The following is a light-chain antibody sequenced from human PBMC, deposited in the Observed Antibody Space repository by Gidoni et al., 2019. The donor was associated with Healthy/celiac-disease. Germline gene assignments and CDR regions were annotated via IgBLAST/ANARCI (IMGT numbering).Light chain of an antibody. V-gene: IGKV3-11*01. Sequence: EIVLTQSPDTLSLSPGERATLSCRASQSVSSYLAWYQQKPGLAPRLLLYDASNRATGIPSRFSGSGSGTDFTLNISSLEPEDFAVYYCQQRSNWLYTFGQGTKLEIK. J-gene: IGKJ2*01. CDR3: QQRSNWLYT. CDR2: DAS. CDR1: QSVSSY.